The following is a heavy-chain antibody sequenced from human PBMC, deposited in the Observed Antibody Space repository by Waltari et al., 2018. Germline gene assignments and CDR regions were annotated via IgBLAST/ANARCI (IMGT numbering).Heavy chain of an antibody. CDR2: INSGSTTI. V-gene: IGHV3-48*01. Sequence: EVQLVESGGGLVQPGGSLRLPCAASGFTFSRSRRNWVRQAPGKGPEWISYINSGSTTISYADSVRGRFTISRDNAKSFLYLDLFSLRAEDTAVYYCVRDPYHDPSGYPGYWGQGTLVTVSS. CDR3: VRDPYHDPSGYPGY. J-gene: IGHJ4*02. CDR1: GFTFSRSR. D-gene: IGHD3-22*01.